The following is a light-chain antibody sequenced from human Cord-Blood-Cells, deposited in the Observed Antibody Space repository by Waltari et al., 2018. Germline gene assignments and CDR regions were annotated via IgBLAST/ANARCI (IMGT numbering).Light chain of an antibody. V-gene: IGKV1-5*01. CDR2: EAS. J-gene: IGKJ1*01. CDR1: QSISSW. Sequence: DTQMTPSPFTLSASVGDRVTITCRASQSISSWLAWYQQKAGKAPKLLLYEASRLESGVPSRFSGSGSVTEVTLTISSLQPDDFATYYCQQYNSYTWTFGQGTKVEIK. CDR3: QQYNSYTWT.